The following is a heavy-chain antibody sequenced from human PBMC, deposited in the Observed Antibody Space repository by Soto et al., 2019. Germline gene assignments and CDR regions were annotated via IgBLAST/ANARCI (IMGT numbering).Heavy chain of an antibody. D-gene: IGHD6-19*01. Sequence: SETLSIACTVSGGSISRSSSYWGWIRQPPGKGLEWIGNIFYSGSSYYNPSLKSRVIISVDTSKNQFSLKLSSVTAADTAVYYCARGHGGSGWYYTWFDPWGQETLVTVSS. CDR3: ARGHGGSGWYYTWFDP. J-gene: IGHJ5*02. CDR2: IFYSGSS. V-gene: IGHV4-39*01. CDR1: GGSISRSSSY.